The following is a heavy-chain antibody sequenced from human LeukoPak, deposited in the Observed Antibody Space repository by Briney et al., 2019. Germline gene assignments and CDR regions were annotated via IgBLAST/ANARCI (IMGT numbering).Heavy chain of an antibody. J-gene: IGHJ6*02. D-gene: IGHD3-22*01. CDR3: AKGSLYYDSSGYYYYYGMDV. Sequence: GGSLRLSCAASGFTFSSYAMSWVRQAPGKGLEWVSAISGSGGSTYYADSVKGRFTISRDNSKNTLYLQMNSLRAEDTAVYYCAKGSLYYDSSGYYYYYGMDVWGQGTTVTVSS. CDR1: GFTFSSYA. CDR2: ISGSGGST. V-gene: IGHV3-23*01.